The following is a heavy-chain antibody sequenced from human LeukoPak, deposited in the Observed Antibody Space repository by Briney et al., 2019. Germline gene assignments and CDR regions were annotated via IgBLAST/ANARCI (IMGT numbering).Heavy chain of an antibody. CDR1: GYTFTGYY. CDR3: ASGGGSCYPACYYYYGMDV. D-gene: IGHD2-15*01. V-gene: IGHV1-2*02. J-gene: IGHJ6*02. CDR2: INPNSGGT. Sequence: ASVKVSCKASGYTFTGYYMHWVRQAPGQGLEWMGWINPNSGGTNYAQKSQGRVTMTRDTSISTAYMELSRLRSDDTAVYYCASGGGSCYPACYYYYGMDVWGQGTTVTVSS.